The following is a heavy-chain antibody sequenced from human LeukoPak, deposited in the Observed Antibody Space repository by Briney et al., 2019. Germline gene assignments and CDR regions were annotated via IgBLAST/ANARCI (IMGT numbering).Heavy chain of an antibody. Sequence: GGSLRLSCAASGFTFSDYYMSWIRQAPGKGLEWVSAISGSGGSTYYADSVKGRFTISRDNSKNTLYLQMNSLRAEDTAVYYCARLDRAHSSGWYGNNWFDPWGQGTLVTVSS. CDR2: ISGSGGST. D-gene: IGHD6-19*01. CDR1: GFTFSDYY. J-gene: IGHJ5*02. V-gene: IGHV3-23*01. CDR3: ARLDRAHSSGWYGNNWFDP.